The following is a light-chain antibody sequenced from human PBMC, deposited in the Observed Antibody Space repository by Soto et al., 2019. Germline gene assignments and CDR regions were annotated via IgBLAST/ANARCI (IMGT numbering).Light chain of an antibody. CDR2: GAS. CDR1: QSVCSSY. J-gene: IGKJ1*01. CDR3: QQYDSSPRT. Sequence: EIVLTQSPGTLSLSPGERATLSCRASQSVCSSYLPWYHQKPGQAPRLLIYGASSRATGTPDKFSGSGSGTDFTLTIGRLEPEDFAVYYCQQYDSSPRTFGQGTKVEIK. V-gene: IGKV3-20*01.